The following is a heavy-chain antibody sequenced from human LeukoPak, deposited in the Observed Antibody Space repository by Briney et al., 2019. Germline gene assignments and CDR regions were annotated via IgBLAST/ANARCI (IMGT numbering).Heavy chain of an antibody. J-gene: IGHJ5*02. D-gene: IGHD5-12*01. V-gene: IGHV4-34*01. Sequence: SETLSLTCAVYGGSFSGYYWSWIRQPPGKGLEWIGEINHSGSTNYNPSLKSRVTMSLDTSNNQFSLKLISVTAADTAVYYCARHSTRGLQLKSWGQGTLVTVSS. CDR2: INHSGST. CDR3: ARHSTRGLQLKS. CDR1: GGSFSGYY.